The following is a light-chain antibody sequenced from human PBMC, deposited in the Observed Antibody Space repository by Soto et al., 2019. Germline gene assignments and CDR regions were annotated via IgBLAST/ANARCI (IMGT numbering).Light chain of an antibody. CDR1: QSFSSSY. Sequence: EIVLTQSPGTLSLFPGEGTTLSCRASQSFSSSYLAWYQQKPGQAPRLLLYGASSRATGIPDRFSGSGSGTDFTLTISRLEPEDSAVYYCQHQGTFGQGTKLEIK. J-gene: IGKJ2*01. CDR3: QHQGT. CDR2: GAS. V-gene: IGKV3-20*01.